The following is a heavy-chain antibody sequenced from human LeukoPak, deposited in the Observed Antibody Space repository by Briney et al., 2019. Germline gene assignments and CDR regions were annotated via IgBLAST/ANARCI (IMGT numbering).Heavy chain of an antibody. CDR3: ARGVTMVRGVMDSRALDY. D-gene: IGHD3-10*01. J-gene: IGHJ4*02. Sequence: GGSLRLSCAASGFTFSDYYMSWIRQAPGKGLEWVSYISSSGSTIYYADSVKGRFTISRDNAKNSLYLQMNSLRAEDTAVYYCARGVTMVRGVMDSRALDYWGQGTLVTVSS. V-gene: IGHV3-11*01. CDR2: ISSSGSTI. CDR1: GFTFSDYY.